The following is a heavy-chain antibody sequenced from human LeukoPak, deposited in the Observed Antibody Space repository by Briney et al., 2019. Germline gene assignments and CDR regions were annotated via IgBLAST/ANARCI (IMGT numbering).Heavy chain of an antibody. CDR3: AKTTYDSSGYSYHFDY. CDR1: GFTLSSYA. D-gene: IGHD3-22*01. V-gene: IGHV3-23*01. Sequence: PGGSLRLSCAASGFTLSSYAMSWVRQAPGKGLEWVSAISGSGGSTYYADSVKGRFTISRDNSKNTLYLQMNSLRAEDTAVYYCAKTTYDSSGYSYHFDYWGQGTLVTVSS. CDR2: ISGSGGST. J-gene: IGHJ4*02.